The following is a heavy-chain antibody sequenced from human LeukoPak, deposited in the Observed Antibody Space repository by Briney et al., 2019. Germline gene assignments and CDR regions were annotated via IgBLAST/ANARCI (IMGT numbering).Heavy chain of an antibody. D-gene: IGHD4-17*01. CDR3: AREGSYGDWGQGFDY. J-gene: IGHJ4*02. CDR1: GFTFSSYW. V-gene: IGHV3-7*01. Sequence: GGSLRLSCAASGFTFSSYWMSWVRQAPGKGLEWVANIKQDGSEKYYVDSVKGRFTISRDNAKNSLYLPMNSLRAEDTAVYYCAREGSYGDWGQGFDYWGQGTLVTVSS. CDR2: IKQDGSEK.